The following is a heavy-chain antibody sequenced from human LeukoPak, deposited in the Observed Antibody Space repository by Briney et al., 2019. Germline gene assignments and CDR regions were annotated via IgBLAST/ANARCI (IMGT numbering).Heavy chain of an antibody. CDR3: ARGGEQWLAYFDY. CDR2: INHSGST. Sequence: KPSETLSLTCTVSGGSVSSGSYYWSWIRQPPGKGLEWIGEINHSGSTNYNPSLKSRVTISVDTSKNQFSLKLSSVTAPDTAVYYCARGGEQWLAYFDYWGQGTLVTVSS. J-gene: IGHJ4*02. V-gene: IGHV4-61*01. CDR1: GGSVSSGSYY. D-gene: IGHD6-19*01.